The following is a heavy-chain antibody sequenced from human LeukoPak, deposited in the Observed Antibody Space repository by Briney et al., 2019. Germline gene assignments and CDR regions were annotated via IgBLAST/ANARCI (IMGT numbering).Heavy chain of an antibody. Sequence: PGRSLRLSCAASGFTFSSYGMHWVRQAPGKGLEWVAGTSYDGISKYYADSVKGQFTISRDNSKNTLYLQMNSLRAEDTAVYYRAMGTYFYGVDVWGQGTTVTVSS. D-gene: IGHD7-27*01. J-gene: IGHJ6*02. CDR3: AMGTYFYGVDV. CDR1: GFTFSSYG. V-gene: IGHV3-30*03. CDR2: TSYDGISK.